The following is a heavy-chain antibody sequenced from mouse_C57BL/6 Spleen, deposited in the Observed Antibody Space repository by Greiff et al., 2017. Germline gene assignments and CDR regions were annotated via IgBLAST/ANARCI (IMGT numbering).Heavy chain of an antibody. CDR2: IDPSDSYT. J-gene: IGHJ4*01. V-gene: IGHV1-69*01. CDR1: GYTFTSYW. CDR3: ARHTHYAMDY. Sequence: QVQLQQSGAELVMPGASVKLSCKASGYTFTSYWMHWVKQRPGQGLEWIGEIDPSDSYTNYNQKFKGKSTLTVDKSSSTAYMQLSSLTSEDSAVYYCARHTHYAMDYWGQGTSVTVSS.